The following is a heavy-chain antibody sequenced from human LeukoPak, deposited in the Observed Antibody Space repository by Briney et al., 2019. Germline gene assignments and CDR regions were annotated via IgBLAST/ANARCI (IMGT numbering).Heavy chain of an antibody. D-gene: IGHD6-19*01. V-gene: IGHV1-2*02. CDR3: AREPKTVADYQDHY. J-gene: IGHJ4*02. Sequence: ASVSVSCKASGYTFTGYYMHWVRQAPGQGLEWMGWINPNSGPTHYAQKFQGRVTMTRDTSISTVYMELSRLRYDDTAVYYCAREPKTVADYQDHYWGQGTLVTVSS. CDR2: INPNSGPT. CDR1: GYTFTGYY.